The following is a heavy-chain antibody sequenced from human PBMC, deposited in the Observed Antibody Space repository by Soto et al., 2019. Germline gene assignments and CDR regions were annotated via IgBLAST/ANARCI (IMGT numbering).Heavy chain of an antibody. Sequence: SETLSLTCAVYGGSFSGYYWSWIRQPPGKGLEWIGEINHSGSTNYNPSLKSRVTISVDTSKNQFSLKLSSVTAADTAVYYCARFVVDSGYVGYFMDVWGKGTTVTVSS. CDR1: GGSFSGYY. CDR2: INHSGST. CDR3: ARFVVDSGYVGYFMDV. J-gene: IGHJ6*03. V-gene: IGHV4-34*01. D-gene: IGHD5-12*01.